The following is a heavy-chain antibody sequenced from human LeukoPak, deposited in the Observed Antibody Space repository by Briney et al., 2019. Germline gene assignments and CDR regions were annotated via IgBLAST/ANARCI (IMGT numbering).Heavy chain of an antibody. J-gene: IGHJ4*02. CDR1: GGSISSGDYY. D-gene: IGHD2-15*01. Sequence: SETLSLTCTVSGGSISSGDYYWSWIRQPPGKGLEWIGYIYYSGSTYYNPSLKSRVTISVDTSKTQFSLKLSSVTAAETAVYNCARVAKSRGIPFDYWGQGTLVTVSS. V-gene: IGHV4-30-4*08. CDR3: ARVAKSRGIPFDY. CDR2: IYYSGST.